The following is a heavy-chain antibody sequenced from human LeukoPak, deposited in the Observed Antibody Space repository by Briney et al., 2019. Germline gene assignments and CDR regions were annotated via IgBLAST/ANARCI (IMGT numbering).Heavy chain of an antibody. V-gene: IGHV3-21*04. CDR3: AKGYDFWSRLWFDP. CDR1: GFTFSSYS. J-gene: IGHJ5*02. CDR2: ISSSSSYI. D-gene: IGHD3-3*01. Sequence: GGSLRPSCAASGFTFSSYSMNWVRQAPGKGLEWVSSISSSSSYIYYADSVKGRFTISRDNAKNSLYLQMNSLRAEDTAVYYCAKGYDFWSRLWFDPWGQGTLVTVSS.